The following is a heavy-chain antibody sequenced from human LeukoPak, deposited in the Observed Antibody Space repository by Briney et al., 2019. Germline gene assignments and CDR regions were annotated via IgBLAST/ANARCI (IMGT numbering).Heavy chain of an antibody. CDR1: GFTFSSYG. D-gene: IGHD6-19*01. CDR2: IWYDGSNK. Sequence: GGSLRLSCAASGFTFSSYGMHWVRQAPGKGLEWVAVIWYDGSNKYYADSVKGRFTISRDNSKNTPYLQMNSLRAEDTAVYYCARDQYSSGWHFDYWGQGTLVTVSS. V-gene: IGHV3-33*01. J-gene: IGHJ4*02. CDR3: ARDQYSSGWHFDY.